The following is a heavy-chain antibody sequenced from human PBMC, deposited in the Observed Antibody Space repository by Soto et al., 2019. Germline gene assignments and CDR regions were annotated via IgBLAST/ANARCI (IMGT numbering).Heavy chain of an antibody. Sequence: QLQLVQSGAEVERPGASGRVSCKAYGYPFIKYGISWIRQAPGQGLEWMGWIKPDNGDTNYAQKFQGRVTMTTDTSSNTAYMELSSLRSDDTAVYYCATSYDSGFDPWGQGPLVSVSS. J-gene: IGHJ5*02. CDR1: GYPFIKYG. CDR3: ATSYDSGFDP. V-gene: IGHV1-18*04. CDR2: IKPDNGDT. D-gene: IGHD5-12*01.